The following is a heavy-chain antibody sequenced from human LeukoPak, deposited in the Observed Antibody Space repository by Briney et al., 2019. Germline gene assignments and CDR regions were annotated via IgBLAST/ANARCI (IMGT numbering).Heavy chain of an antibody. CDR3: AKGHRVWDDYSNYEESDY. V-gene: IGHV3-23*01. CDR2: ISGSGGST. D-gene: IGHD4-11*01. CDR1: GFTVSSNY. J-gene: IGHJ4*02. Sequence: GGSLRLSCSASGFTVSSNYMSWVRQAPGKGLEWVSAISGSGGSTYYADSVKGRFTISRDNSKNTLYLQMNSLRAEDTAVYYCAKGHRVWDDYSNYEESDYWGQGTLVTVSS.